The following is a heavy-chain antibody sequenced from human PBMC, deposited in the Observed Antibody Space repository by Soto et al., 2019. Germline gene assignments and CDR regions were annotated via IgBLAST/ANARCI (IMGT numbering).Heavy chain of an antibody. CDR3: ARDPDTYGYSYFED. CDR1: EFTSSNYW. J-gene: IGHJ4*02. CDR2: IKGDGTSP. V-gene: IGHV3-74*01. Sequence: EVQLVESGGGLVQPGGSLRLSCTASEFTSSNYWMHWVRQVPGKGLVWVSRIKGDGTSPTYADSVKGRFTISRDNAKNTMYLQLNSLRAEDTALYYCARDPDTYGYSYFEDWGQGTLVTVSS. D-gene: IGHD5-18*01.